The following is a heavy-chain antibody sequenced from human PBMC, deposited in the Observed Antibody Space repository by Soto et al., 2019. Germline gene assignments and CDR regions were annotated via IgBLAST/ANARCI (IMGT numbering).Heavy chain of an antibody. J-gene: IGHJ4*02. V-gene: IGHV4-30-2*01. CDR2: ISHLENT. D-gene: IGHD5-12*01. CDR1: GASISYGGYS. Sequence: QLQLHQSGSGLVKASQTLSLTCTFSGASISYGGYSWSWIRQPAGKGLEWIGYISHLENTFYNASFQSRLTMSIDRSKNQFSLKLASMTAADTAVYYCARGGGYDPFDYWGQGTLVTVAS. CDR3: ARGGGYDPFDY.